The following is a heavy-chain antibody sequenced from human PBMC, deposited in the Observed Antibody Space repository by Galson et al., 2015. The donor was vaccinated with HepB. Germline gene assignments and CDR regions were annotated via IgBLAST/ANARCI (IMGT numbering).Heavy chain of an antibody. V-gene: IGHV5-51*01. J-gene: IGHJ4*02. CDR3: ARVLYCSSTSCHPPAPIPPDY. Sequence: QSGAEVKKPGESLKISCKGSGYSFTSYWIGWVRQMPGKGLEWMGIIYPGDSDTRYSPSFQGQVTISADKSISTAYLQWSSLKASDTAMYYCARVLYCSSTSCHPPAPIPPDYWGQGTLVTVSS. CDR1: GYSFTSYW. D-gene: IGHD2-2*01. CDR2: IYPGDSDT.